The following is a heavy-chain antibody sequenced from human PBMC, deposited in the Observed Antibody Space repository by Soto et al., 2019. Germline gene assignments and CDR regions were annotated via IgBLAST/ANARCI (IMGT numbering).Heavy chain of an antibody. D-gene: IGHD3-22*01. CDR2: ISSSSSYI. CDR3: ARRAPTPVVITSACYDY. Sequence: GGSLRLSCAASGFTFSSYSMNWVRQAPGKGLEWVSSISSSSSYIYYADSVKGRFTISRDNAKNSLYLQMNSLRAEDTAVYHCARRAPTPVVITSACYDYWGQGTLVTVSS. CDR1: GFTFSSYS. J-gene: IGHJ4*02. V-gene: IGHV3-21*01.